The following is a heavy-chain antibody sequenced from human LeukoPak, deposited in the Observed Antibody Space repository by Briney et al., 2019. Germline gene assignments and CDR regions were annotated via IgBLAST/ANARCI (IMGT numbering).Heavy chain of an antibody. Sequence: GGPLRLSCVASGFIFSDYGMDWVPQAPGKGLEWISYISASSSSIDYADSVKGRFTISRDNAKNSLFLQMHSLTVEDTAVYYCARGGAARPDYWGQGTLVTVSS. V-gene: IGHV3-48*01. D-gene: IGHD6-6*01. CDR1: GFIFSDYG. J-gene: IGHJ4*02. CDR3: ARGGAARPDY. CDR2: ISASSSSI.